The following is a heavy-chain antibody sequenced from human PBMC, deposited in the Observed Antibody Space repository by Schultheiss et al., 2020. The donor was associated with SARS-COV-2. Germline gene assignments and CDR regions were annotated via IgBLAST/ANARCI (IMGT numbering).Heavy chain of an antibody. Sequence: SETLSLTCTVSGGSITSYHWSWIRQPAGKGLEWIGEIKHSGSTNYNPSLKSRVTISVDTSKNQFSLKLSSVTAADTAVYYCARRFLGHFDYWGQGTLVTVSS. CDR2: IKHSGST. V-gene: IGHV4-34*01. CDR3: ARRFLGHFDY. CDR1: GGSITSYH. D-gene: IGHD3-3*01. J-gene: IGHJ4*02.